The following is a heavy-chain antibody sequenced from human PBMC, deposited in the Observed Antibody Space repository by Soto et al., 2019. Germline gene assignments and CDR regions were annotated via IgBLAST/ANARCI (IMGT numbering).Heavy chain of an antibody. V-gene: IGHV3-11*01. Sequence: GGSLRLSCAASGFTFSDYYLTWIRQAPGKGLEWVSYISGSGSIINYADSVKGRFTISRDNAKNSLYLQMNSLRAEDTAVYYCAKRIKVGFYFDYWGQGTLVTSPQ. CDR3: AKRIKVGFYFDY. CDR2: ISGSGSII. D-gene: IGHD2-2*01. CDR1: GFTFSDYY. J-gene: IGHJ4*02.